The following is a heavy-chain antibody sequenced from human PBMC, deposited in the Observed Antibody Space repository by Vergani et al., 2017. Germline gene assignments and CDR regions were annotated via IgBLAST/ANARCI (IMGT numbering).Heavy chain of an antibody. CDR1: VFTFCNFG. J-gene: IGHJ4*02. V-gene: IGHV3-30*02. Sequence: QVHLVESAGGVVQPGGSLRLSCAASVFTFCNFGMYCICPAPGKGLEWLAYIGKDGINTRYRDAVKGRFTVSRDNSKDILYLQMDSLRSEDTALYYCAKYLRDSTDGLPDSWGTGTLVIVSS. CDR3: AKYLRDSTDGLPDS. D-gene: IGHD2-21*02. CDR2: IGKDGINT.